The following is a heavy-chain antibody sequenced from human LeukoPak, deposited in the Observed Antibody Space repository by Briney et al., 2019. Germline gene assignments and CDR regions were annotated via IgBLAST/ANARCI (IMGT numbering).Heavy chain of an antibody. J-gene: IGHJ4*02. Sequence: GGSLRLSCAASGFTFSSYAMNWVRQAPGKGLEWVSTISGGGGSTYYADSVKGRFTISRDNAKNSLYLQMNSLRAEDTAVYYCARESSARWLQFDDYWGQGTLVTVSS. D-gene: IGHD5-24*01. CDR3: ARESSARWLQFDDY. CDR1: GFTFSSYA. CDR2: ISGGGGST. V-gene: IGHV3-23*01.